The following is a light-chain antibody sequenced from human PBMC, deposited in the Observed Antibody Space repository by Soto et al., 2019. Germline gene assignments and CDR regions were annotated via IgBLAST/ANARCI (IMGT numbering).Light chain of an antibody. CDR1: QTISTW. V-gene: IGKV1-5*03. CDR3: QHYKSYSEA. Sequence: DIPMTQSPSTLSGSVGDRVTITCRASQTISTWLAWYQQKPGKAPKLLIYKASTLKSGVPSRFSGSGSGTDFTLTISSRQPDDFATYYCQHYKSYSEAFGQGTKVELK. CDR2: KAS. J-gene: IGKJ1*01.